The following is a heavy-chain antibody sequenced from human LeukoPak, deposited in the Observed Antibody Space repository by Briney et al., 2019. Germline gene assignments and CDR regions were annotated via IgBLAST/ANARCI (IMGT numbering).Heavy chain of an antibody. Sequence: GASVRASGKASEYTFTGYYLHWVRKPLEQGLEWMGRINPNSGGTNYAQKFQGRVTMTRDTSISTAYMELSRLRSDDTAVYYCARGGSGWLDYFDYWGQGTLVTVSS. CDR2: INPNSGGT. V-gene: IGHV1-2*06. D-gene: IGHD6-19*01. CDR3: ARGGSGWLDYFDY. CDR1: EYTFTGYY. J-gene: IGHJ4*02.